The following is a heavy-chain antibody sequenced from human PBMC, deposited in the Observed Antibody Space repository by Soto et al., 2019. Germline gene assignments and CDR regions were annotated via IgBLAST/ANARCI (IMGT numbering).Heavy chain of an antibody. CDR3: ARALYSSGWYYAFDI. CDR2: INHSGSS. D-gene: IGHD6-19*01. Sequence: QVQLQQWGAGLLKPPETLSLTCAVYGGSFRGYYWSWIRQPPGKGLEWIGEINHSGSSNYNPSLKSRVTISIDTSKNQFSLKLSSVTAADTAVYYCARALYSSGWYYAFDIWDQGTMVIVSS. V-gene: IGHV4-34*01. J-gene: IGHJ3*02. CDR1: GGSFRGYY.